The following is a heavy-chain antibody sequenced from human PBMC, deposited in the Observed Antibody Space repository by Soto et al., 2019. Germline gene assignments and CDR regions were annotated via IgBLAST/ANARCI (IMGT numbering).Heavy chain of an antibody. J-gene: IGHJ6*02. CDR1: GFTFSSYA. Sequence: QVQLVESGGGVVQPGRSLRLSCAASGFTFSSYAMHWVRQAPGKGLEWVAVISYDGSNKYYADSVKGRFTISRDNSKNTLYLQMNSLRAEDTALYYCARDRGVGAIAAAALYYYGMDVWGQGTTVTVSS. CDR3: ARDRGVGAIAAAALYYYGMDV. V-gene: IGHV3-30-3*01. CDR2: ISYDGSNK. D-gene: IGHD6-13*01.